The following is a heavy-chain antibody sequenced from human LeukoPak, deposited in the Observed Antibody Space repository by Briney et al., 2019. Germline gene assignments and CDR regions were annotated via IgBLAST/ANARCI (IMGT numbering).Heavy chain of an antibody. CDR2: ISYDGSSK. D-gene: IGHD3-3*02. CDR1: GFTFSNFA. Sequence: GGSLRLSCAASGFTFSNFAMHRVRQAPGKGLEWVALISYDGSSKYNEDSVKGRFTISRDDSKNTLYLQMNSLRAEDTAVYYCARPYLEWSLKFYMDVWGKGTTVTVSS. V-gene: IGHV3-30*04. J-gene: IGHJ6*03. CDR3: ARPYLEWSLKFYMDV.